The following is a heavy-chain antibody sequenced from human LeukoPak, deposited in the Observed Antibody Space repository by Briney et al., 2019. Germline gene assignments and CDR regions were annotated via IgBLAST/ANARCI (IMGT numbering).Heavy chain of an antibody. D-gene: IGHD2-15*01. CDR2: IYPGDSDT. CDR1: GYSFTSYW. V-gene: IGHV5-51*01. CDR3: ARQYCSDSTCYSAYFQH. J-gene: IGHJ1*01. Sequence: ESLKISCKGSGYSFTSYWIGWVRQKPGKGLEWMGIIYPGDSDTRYSPSFQGQVTISADKSISTAYLQWSSLKASDTAMYYCARQYCSDSTCYSAYFQHWGQGTLVTVSS.